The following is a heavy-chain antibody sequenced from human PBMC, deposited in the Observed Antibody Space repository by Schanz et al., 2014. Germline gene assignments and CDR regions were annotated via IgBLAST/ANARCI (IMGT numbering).Heavy chain of an antibody. V-gene: IGHV3-48*01. CDR3: VRDSFFAFDY. Sequence: EVQLVESGGGLVQPGGSLRLSCTASGFTFSSYSMNWVRQAPGKGLEWISYITHNGGTIYYADSVKGRFTISRDNAKNSLYLEMNSLRAEDTAVYYCVRDSFFAFDYWGQGTLVTVSS. J-gene: IGHJ4*02. CDR2: ITHNGGTI. CDR1: GFTFSSYS. D-gene: IGHD3-3*01.